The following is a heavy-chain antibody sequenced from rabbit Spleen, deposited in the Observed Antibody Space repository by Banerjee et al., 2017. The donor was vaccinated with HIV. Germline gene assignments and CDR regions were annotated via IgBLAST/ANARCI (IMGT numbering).Heavy chain of an antibody. Sequence: QEQLVESGGGLVQPEGSLTLTCKASGFSFTDKDVMCWVRQAPGKGLEWIGFINTITGKAVYATWAKGRFTISRASSTTVFLQMTSLTAADTATYFCARDLPDIIGWNFGFLGQGTLVTVS. J-gene: IGHJ3*01. CDR1: GFSFTDKDV. D-gene: IGHD1-1*01. CDR2: INTITGKA. V-gene: IGHV1S45*01. CDR3: ARDLPDIIGWNFGF.